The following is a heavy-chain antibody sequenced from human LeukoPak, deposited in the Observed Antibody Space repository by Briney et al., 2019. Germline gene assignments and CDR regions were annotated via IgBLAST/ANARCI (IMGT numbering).Heavy chain of an antibody. J-gene: IGHJ4*02. Sequence: SETLSLTCTVSGGSISSYYWSWIRQPPGKGLEWIGYIYYSGSTNYNPSLKSRVTISVDTSKNQFSLKLSSVTAADTAVYYCARLRFRSYFDYWGQGTLVTVSS. CDR3: ARLRFRSYFDY. CDR1: GGSISSYY. V-gene: IGHV4-59*12. CDR2: IYYSGST.